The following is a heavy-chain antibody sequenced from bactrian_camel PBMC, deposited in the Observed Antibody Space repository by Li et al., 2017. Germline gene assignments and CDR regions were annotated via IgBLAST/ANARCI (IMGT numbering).Heavy chain of an antibody. D-gene: IGHD5*01. Sequence: HVQLVESGGGSVQAGGSLRLSCAPSGLSVSDFSMAWFRQFPGKEPEGVAAIYTGNGVTHYADSVQGRFTVSLDHAENTVNLQMNSLKPEDTAMYYCAAGREGGLCNQARAYISWGKGTQVTVS. J-gene: IGHJ6*01. CDR2: IYTGNGVT. CDR3: AAGREGGLCNQARAYIS. CDR1: GLSVSDFS. V-gene: IGHV3S1*01.